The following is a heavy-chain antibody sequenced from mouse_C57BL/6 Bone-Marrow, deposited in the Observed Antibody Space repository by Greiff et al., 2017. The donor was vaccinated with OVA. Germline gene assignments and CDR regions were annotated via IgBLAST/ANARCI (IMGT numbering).Heavy chain of an antibody. V-gene: IGHV1-69*01. Sequence: QVQLQQPGAELVMPGASVKLSCKASGYTFTSYWMHWVKQRPGQGLEWIGEIDPSVSYTNYNQKFKGKSTLTVDKYSSTAYMQRSSLTSEDSAVDYCARWGLRDYWGQGTTLTVSS. D-gene: IGHD3-2*02. CDR2: IDPSVSYT. CDR3: ARWGLRDY. CDR1: GYTFTSYW. J-gene: IGHJ2*01.